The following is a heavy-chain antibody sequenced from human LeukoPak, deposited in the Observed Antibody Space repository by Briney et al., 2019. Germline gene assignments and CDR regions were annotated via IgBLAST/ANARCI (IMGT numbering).Heavy chain of an antibody. Sequence: GGSLRLSCAASGFTSSSYAMHWVRQAPGKGLEWVAVISYDGSNKYYADSVKGRFTISRDNSKNTLYLQMNSLRAEDTAVYYCAREVYSSGYPSYFDYWGQGTLVTVSS. CDR1: GFTSSSYA. CDR2: ISYDGSNK. CDR3: AREVYSSGYPSYFDY. D-gene: IGHD3-22*01. J-gene: IGHJ4*02. V-gene: IGHV3-30-3*01.